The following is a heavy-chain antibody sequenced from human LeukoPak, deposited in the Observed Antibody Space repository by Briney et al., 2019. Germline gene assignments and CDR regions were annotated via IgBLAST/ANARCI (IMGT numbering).Heavy chain of an antibody. CDR2: ISDSGGST. V-gene: IGHV3-23*01. D-gene: IGHD3-22*01. Sequence: GGSLRLSCVASGFAFRNNAMSWVRQAAGEGLEWPSLISDSGGSTTYAVSVKGLFTISRDNSKNTLYLQMNTLRAEDTVIYYWASSYGSSAYYPFDYWGQGTLVTVFS. CDR1: GFAFRNNA. J-gene: IGHJ4*02. CDR3: ASSYGSSAYYPFDY.